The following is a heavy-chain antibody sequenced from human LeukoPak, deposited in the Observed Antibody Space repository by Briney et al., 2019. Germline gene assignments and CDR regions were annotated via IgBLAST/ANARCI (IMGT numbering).Heavy chain of an antibody. D-gene: IGHD3-22*01. J-gene: IGHJ5*01. CDR1: GFSFSSYG. CDR3: AKDRPNFHENSGHYYRRDGDS. Sequence: PGGSLRLSCAASGFSFSSYGMHWVRRAPGKGLEWVAVIWYDGTNKYCADSVKGRFTISRDNSKNVLYLRMNSLTAEDTAIYYCAKDRPNFHENSGHYYRRDGDSWGQGTLVTVSS. V-gene: IGHV3-33*06. CDR2: IWYDGTNK.